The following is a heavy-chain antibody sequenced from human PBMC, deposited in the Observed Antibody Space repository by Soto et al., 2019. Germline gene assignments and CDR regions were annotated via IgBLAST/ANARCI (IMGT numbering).Heavy chain of an antibody. CDR1: GYTFTSNT. V-gene: IGHV1-3*05. Sequence: QVQLVQSGAEEKKPGASVKVSCKASGYTFTSNTIHWVRQAPGQRLEWMGWIDAGNGNSKYSQKFQGRITITRDTSANTAYMELSSLRSEDTAVYYCARDGRPHYFGMGVWGQGTTVTVSS. CDR3: ARDGRPHYFGMGV. CDR2: IDAGNGNS. J-gene: IGHJ6*02.